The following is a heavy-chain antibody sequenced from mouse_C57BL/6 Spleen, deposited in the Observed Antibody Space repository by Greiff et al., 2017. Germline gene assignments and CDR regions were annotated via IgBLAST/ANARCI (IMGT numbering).Heavy chain of an antibody. V-gene: IGHV1-9*01. Sequence: QVQLKESGAELMKPGASVKLSCKATGYTFTGYWIEWVKQRPGHGLEWIGEILPGSGSTNYKEKFKGKATFTADTSSNTAYMQLSSRTTEDSAIYYVARGDYYGSSYWAMDYWGQGTSVTVSS. CDR3: ARGDYYGSSYWAMDY. D-gene: IGHD1-1*01. J-gene: IGHJ4*01. CDR2: ILPGSGST. CDR1: GYTFTGYW.